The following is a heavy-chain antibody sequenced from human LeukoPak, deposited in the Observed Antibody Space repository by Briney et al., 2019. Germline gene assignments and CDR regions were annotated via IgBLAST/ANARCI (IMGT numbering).Heavy chain of an antibody. Sequence: SETLSLTCTVSGGAISNDNYYWGWIRQPPGKGLEWIASINYSGTTYYNPSLNSRVSISVDTSKTQLSLRLSSVTAADMAVYYCARLSDYWGQGILVTVSS. CDR1: GGAISNDNYY. CDR3: ARLSDY. J-gene: IGHJ4*02. V-gene: IGHV4-39*01. CDR2: INYSGTT.